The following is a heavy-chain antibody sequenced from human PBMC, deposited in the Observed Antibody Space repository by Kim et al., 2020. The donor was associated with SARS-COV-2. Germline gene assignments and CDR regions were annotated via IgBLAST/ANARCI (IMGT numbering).Heavy chain of an antibody. D-gene: IGHD3-16*01. V-gene: IGHV5-51*01. Sequence: GDSDTRYSPTFQGQVTISADNSISTAYLQWSSLKASDTAMYYCSLGGMDVWGQGTTVTVSS. CDR2: GDSDT. CDR3: SLGGMDV. J-gene: IGHJ6*02.